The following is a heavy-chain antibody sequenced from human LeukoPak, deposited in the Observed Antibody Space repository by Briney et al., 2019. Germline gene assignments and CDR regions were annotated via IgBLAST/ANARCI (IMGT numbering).Heavy chain of an antibody. CDR2: ISWNSGSI. V-gene: IGHV3-9*01. J-gene: IGHJ4*02. CDR3: AKGTNNYYDSSGPEFDY. D-gene: IGHD3-22*01. CDR1: GFTFDDYA. Sequence: PGGSLRLSCAASGFTFDDYAMHGVRQAPGKGLEWVSGISWNSGSIGYADSVKGRFTISRDNTKNSLYLQMNSLRAEDTALYYCAKGTNNYYDSSGPEFDYWGQGTLVTVSS.